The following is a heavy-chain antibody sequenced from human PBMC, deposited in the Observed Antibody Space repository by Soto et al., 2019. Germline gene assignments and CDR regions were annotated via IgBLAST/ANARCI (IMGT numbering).Heavy chain of an antibody. CDR3: AKDLGTQGGYFDY. V-gene: IGHV3-23*01. Sequence: GGSLRLSCAASGFTFRIYAMSWVRQAPGKGLEWVSAISGSGGSTYYADSVKGRFTISRDNSRNTLYLQMNSLRAEDTALYYCAKDLGTQGGYFDYWGQGTLVTVSS. J-gene: IGHJ4*02. D-gene: IGHD3-16*01. CDR2: ISGSGGST. CDR1: GFTFRIYA.